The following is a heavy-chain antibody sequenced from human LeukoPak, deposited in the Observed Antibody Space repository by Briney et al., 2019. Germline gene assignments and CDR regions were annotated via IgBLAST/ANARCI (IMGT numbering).Heavy chain of an antibody. CDR3: AKDRDYYGSGSYHFSLLGY. D-gene: IGHD3-10*01. CDR1: GFTFSSYG. CDR2: ISGSGGST. V-gene: IGHV3-23*01. Sequence: RPGGTLRLSCAASGFTFSSYGMSWVRQAPGKGLEWVSAISGSGGSTYYADSVKGRFTISRDNSKNTLYLQMNSLRAEDTAVYYCAKDRDYYGSGSYHFSLLGYWGQGTLVTVSS. J-gene: IGHJ4*02.